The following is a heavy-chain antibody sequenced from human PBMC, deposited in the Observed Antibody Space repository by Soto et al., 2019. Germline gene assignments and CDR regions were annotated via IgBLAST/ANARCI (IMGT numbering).Heavy chain of an antibody. D-gene: IGHD3-22*01. J-gene: IGHJ4*02. V-gene: IGHV1-8*01. CDR1: GYTFTSYN. Sequence: ASVKVSCKASGYTFTSYNINWVRQATGQGLEWMGWMNPNSGNTGSAQKFQGRVTMTTDTSTSTAYMELRSLRSDDTAVYYCARGDHYDSRGYYPGDYWGQGTLVTVSS. CDR2: MNPNSGNT. CDR3: ARGDHYDSRGYYPGDY.